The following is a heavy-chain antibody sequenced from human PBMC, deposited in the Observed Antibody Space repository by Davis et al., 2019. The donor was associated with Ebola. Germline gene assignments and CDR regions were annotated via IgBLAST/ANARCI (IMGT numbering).Heavy chain of an antibody. Sequence: HTGGSLRLSCKGSGYTFSSFWMNWVRQAPGKGLEWVSRINNDGTSTNYTDVVRGRFTVSRDNAKNTLYLQMNSLRVEDTAVYFCARGGAVKFDYWGQGTLVTVSS. V-gene: IGHV3-74*01. D-gene: IGHD4-17*01. CDR2: INNDGTST. CDR1: GYTFSSFW. CDR3: ARGGAVKFDY. J-gene: IGHJ4*02.